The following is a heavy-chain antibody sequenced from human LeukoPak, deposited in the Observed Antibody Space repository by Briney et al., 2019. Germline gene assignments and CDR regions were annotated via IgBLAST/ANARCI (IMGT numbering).Heavy chain of an antibody. CDR1: GGSISSGGYY. CDR2: IYYSGST. CDR3: AGEVSVGHKFDP. Sequence: SETLSLTCTVSGGSISSGGYYWSWIRQHPGKGLEWIGYIYYSGSTYYNPSLKSRVTISVDTSKNQFSLKLSSVTAADTAVYYCAGEVSVGHKFDPWGQGTLVTVSS. D-gene: IGHD3/OR15-3a*01. V-gene: IGHV4-31*03. J-gene: IGHJ5*02.